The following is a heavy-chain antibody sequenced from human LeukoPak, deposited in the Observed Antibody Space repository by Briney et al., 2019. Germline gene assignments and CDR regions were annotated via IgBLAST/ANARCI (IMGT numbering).Heavy chain of an antibody. CDR3: TRPRDPYNRHHSHFYMDA. Sequence: GGSLTLACTASGFTLSSYPTLWVRQAPGKGLEFVSGISVNGGSKYYADSVEGRFTVSRDSSKNTLFLQLGSLRPDDTAVYYFTRPRDPYNRHHSHFYMDAWGKGTTVVVSS. CDR2: ISVNGGSK. CDR1: GFTLSSYP. D-gene: IGHD1-1*01. J-gene: IGHJ6*03. V-gene: IGHV3-64*02.